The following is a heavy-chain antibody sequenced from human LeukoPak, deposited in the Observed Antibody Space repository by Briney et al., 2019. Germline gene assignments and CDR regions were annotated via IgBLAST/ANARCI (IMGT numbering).Heavy chain of an antibody. CDR3: ARDFDGYNYGSFDL. CDR2: ISYDGSNK. J-gene: IGHJ2*01. CDR1: GFTFSSYG. Sequence: GGSLRLSCAASGFTFSSYGMHWVRQAPGKGLEWVAVISYDGSNKYYADSVKGRFTISRDNSKNTLYLQMNSLRAEDTAVYYCARDFDGYNYGSFDLWGRGTLVTVSS. D-gene: IGHD5-24*01. V-gene: IGHV3-30*03.